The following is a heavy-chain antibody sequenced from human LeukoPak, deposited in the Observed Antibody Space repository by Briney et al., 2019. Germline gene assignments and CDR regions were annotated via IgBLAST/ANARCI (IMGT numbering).Heavy chain of an antibody. CDR2: ISGSGSDT. CDR1: GFNFKTFC. Sequence: GSLSLAFATSGFNFKTFCLTWVPQAPGKGLEWVSAISGSGSDTYYADSVQGRFTISRDNSKNTLSLQMDSLRAEDTAVYYCAKKRGSHETLYFSDYWGQGILVTVSS. J-gene: IGHJ4*02. V-gene: IGHV3-23*01. CDR3: AKKRGSHETLYFSDY. D-gene: IGHD2-2*02.